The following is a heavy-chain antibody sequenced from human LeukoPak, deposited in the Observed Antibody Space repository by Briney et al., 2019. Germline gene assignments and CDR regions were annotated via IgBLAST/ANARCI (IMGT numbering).Heavy chain of an antibody. CDR3: ARMSGELLQSFDI. D-gene: IGHD1-26*01. CDR2: IDWDDDK. V-gene: IGHV2-70*11. Sequence: SGPTLVNPTQTLTLTCTFSGFSLSTSGMCVSWIRQPPGKALEWLARIDWDDDKYYSTPLKTRLTISKDTSKNQVVLTMTNMDPVDTATYYCARMSGELLQSFDIWGQGTMVTVSS. CDR1: GFSLSTSGMC. J-gene: IGHJ3*02.